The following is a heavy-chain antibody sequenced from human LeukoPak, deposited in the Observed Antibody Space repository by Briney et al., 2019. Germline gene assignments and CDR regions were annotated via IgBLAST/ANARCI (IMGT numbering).Heavy chain of an antibody. D-gene: IGHD6-13*01. CDR3: ARDPGIAAADTYNWFDP. CDR2: ISYDGSNK. V-gene: IGHV3-30*04. CDR1: GFTFSSYA. Sequence: GGSLRLSCAASGFTFSSYAMHWVRQAPGKGLEGVAVISYDGSNKYYADSVKGRFTISRDNAKNTLYLQMNSLRAEDTAVYYCARDPGIAAADTYNWFDPWGQGTLVTVSS. J-gene: IGHJ5*02.